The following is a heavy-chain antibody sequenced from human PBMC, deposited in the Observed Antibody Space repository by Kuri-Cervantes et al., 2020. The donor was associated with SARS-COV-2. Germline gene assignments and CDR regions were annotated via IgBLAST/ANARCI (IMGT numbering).Heavy chain of an antibody. D-gene: IGHD5-18*01. Sequence: ETLSLTCAASGLTFSRYAINWVRQAPGKGLEWISYISGSSSTKYYPDSVKGRFTISRDNAKNSLYLQMNSLSDEDTAVYYCAREGTGMVGLDLWGQGTQVTVSS. V-gene: IGHV3-48*02. CDR3: AREGTGMVGLDL. CDR2: ISGSSSTK. CDR1: GLTFSRYA. J-gene: IGHJ5*02.